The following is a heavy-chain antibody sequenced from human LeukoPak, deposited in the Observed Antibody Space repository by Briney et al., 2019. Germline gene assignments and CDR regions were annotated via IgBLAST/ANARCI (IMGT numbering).Heavy chain of an antibody. Sequence: GGSLRLSCAASGFTFSSYAMHWVRQAPGKGLEWVAVISYDGSNKYYADSVKGRFTISRDNSKNTLYLQMNSLRAEDTAVYHCARDGDGVRYFDWLLSISYYFDYWGQGTLVTVSS. J-gene: IGHJ4*02. CDR2: ISYDGSNK. CDR1: GFTFSSYA. V-gene: IGHV3-30*01. D-gene: IGHD3-9*01. CDR3: ARDGDGVRYFDWLLSISYYFDY.